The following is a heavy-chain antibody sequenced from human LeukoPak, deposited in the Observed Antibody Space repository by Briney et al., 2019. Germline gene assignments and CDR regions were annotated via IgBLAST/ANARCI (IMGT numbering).Heavy chain of an antibody. Sequence: PGGSLRLSCAASGFTFSPSWMHWVRQAPGKGLEWVSRINNDGSYINYADSVKGRFTISRDNAKNTLNLQMNSLRAEDTAVYFCARDGSAYNFDYWARESWSPSPQ. D-gene: IGHD5-24*01. V-gene: IGHV3-74*01. CDR3: ARDGSAYNFDY. CDR2: INNDGSYI. CDR1: GFTFSPSW. J-gene: IGHJ4*02.